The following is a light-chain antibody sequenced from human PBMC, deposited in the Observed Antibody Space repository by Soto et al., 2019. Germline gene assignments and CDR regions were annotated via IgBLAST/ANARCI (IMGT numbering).Light chain of an antibody. CDR3: QSYDRSLSAVV. CDR2: EVT. Sequence: QSVLTQPASVSGSPGQSITISCTGTSSDVGGYNYVSWYQQHPGKAPKLMIYEVTNRPSGVSARFFGSKSGTSASLAITGLQAEDEADYYCQSYDRSLSAVVFGGGTKLTVL. J-gene: IGLJ2*01. CDR1: SSDVGGYNY. V-gene: IGLV2-14*01.